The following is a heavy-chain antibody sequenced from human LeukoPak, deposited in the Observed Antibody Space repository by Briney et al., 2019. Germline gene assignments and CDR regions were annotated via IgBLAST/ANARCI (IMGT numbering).Heavy chain of an antibody. CDR3: ARSVDIDY. J-gene: IGHJ4*02. D-gene: IGHD5-12*01. CDR1: GFTFSSSW. V-gene: IGHV3-74*01. CDR2: IKSDGSDT. Sequence: GGSLRLSCAASGFTFSSSWMHWVRQAPGKGPVWVSRIKSDGSDTSYADSVKGRFTISRDNAKNTLYLQMNSLRAEDTAVYYCARSVDIDYWGQGTLVTVSS.